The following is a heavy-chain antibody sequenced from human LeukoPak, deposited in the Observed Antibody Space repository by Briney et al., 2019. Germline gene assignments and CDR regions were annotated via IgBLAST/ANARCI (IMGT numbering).Heavy chain of an antibody. CDR1: GGSFSAYY. Sequence: SETLSLTCAVYGGSFSAYYWSWIRQPPGKGLEWIGEINHSGSTNYNPSLKSRVTISVDTSKNQFPLKLSSVTAADTAVYYCARGNLAGYSSGWYYWGQGTLVTVSS. V-gene: IGHV4-34*01. J-gene: IGHJ4*02. CDR2: INHSGST. CDR3: ARGNLAGYSSGWYY. D-gene: IGHD6-19*01.